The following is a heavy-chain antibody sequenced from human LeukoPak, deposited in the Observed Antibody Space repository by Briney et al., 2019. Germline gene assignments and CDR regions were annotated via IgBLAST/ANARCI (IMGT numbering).Heavy chain of an antibody. Sequence: PSETLSLTCAVSGGSISSGGYSWSWIRQPPGKGLEWIGYIYHSGSTYYNPSLKSRVTISVDTSKNQFSLKLSSVTAADTAVYYCARGARKNYDILTGYYGLYYYYYGMDVWGQGTTVTVSS. V-gene: IGHV4-30-2*01. J-gene: IGHJ6*02. D-gene: IGHD3-9*01. CDR2: IYHSGST. CDR1: GGSISSGGYS. CDR3: ARGARKNYDILTGYYGLYYYYYGMDV.